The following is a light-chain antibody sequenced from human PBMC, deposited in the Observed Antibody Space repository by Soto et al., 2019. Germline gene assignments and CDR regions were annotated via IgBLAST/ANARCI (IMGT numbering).Light chain of an antibody. J-gene: IGKJ5*01. CDR2: AAS. CDR3: QQGNSFLFT. V-gene: IGKV1-39*01. CDR1: QSISSY. Sequence: EIQMNQSPSSLSASVGDRVTITCRASQSISSYLNWYQQKPGKAPKLLIYAASSLQSGVPSRFSGSGSGTDFTLTISSLQPEDFATYYCQQGNSFLFTFGQGTRLEIK.